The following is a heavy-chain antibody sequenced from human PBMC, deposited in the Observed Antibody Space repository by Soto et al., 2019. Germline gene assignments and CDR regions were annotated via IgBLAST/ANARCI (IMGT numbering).Heavy chain of an antibody. D-gene: IGHD6-13*01. J-gene: IGHJ4*02. CDR3: AKASIAAAGNYFDY. V-gene: IGHV3-9*01. CDR2: ISWNSGSI. CDR1: GFTFDDYA. Sequence: PGGSLRLSCAASGFTFDDYAMHWVRQAPGKGLEWVSGISWNSGSIGYADTVKGRFTISRDYAMNSLYLQMNSLRAEDTALYYCAKASIAAAGNYFDYWGQGTLVTVSS.